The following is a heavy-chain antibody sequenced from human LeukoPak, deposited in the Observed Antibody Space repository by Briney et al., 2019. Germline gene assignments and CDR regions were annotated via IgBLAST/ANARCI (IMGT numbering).Heavy chain of an antibody. V-gene: IGHV3-7*01. CDR3: AKDIVVVPAAMPLPLDY. J-gene: IGHJ4*02. CDR2: LKQDGSEI. D-gene: IGHD2-2*01. Sequence: PGGSLRLSCAASGFTFSDYWMNWVRQAPGKGLEWVAILKQDGSEILYVDSVKGRFTISRDNSKNTLYLQMNSLRAEDTAVYYCAKDIVVVPAAMPLPLDYWGQGTLVTVSS. CDR1: GFTFSDYW.